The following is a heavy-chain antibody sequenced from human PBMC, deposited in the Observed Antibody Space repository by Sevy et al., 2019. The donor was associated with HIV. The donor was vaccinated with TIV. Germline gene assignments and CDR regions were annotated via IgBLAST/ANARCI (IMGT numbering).Heavy chain of an antibody. J-gene: IGHJ6*02. CDR2: IYPGDSDT. Sequence: GEPLKISCKGSGYSFTSYWIGWVRQMPGKGLEWMGIIYPGDSDTRYSPSFQGQVTISADKSISTAYLQWSSLKASDTAMYYCARHDLSGSYYRDYYGMDVWGQGTTVTVSS. CDR3: ARHDLSGSYYRDYYGMDV. D-gene: IGHD1-26*01. V-gene: IGHV5-51*01. CDR1: GYSFTSYW.